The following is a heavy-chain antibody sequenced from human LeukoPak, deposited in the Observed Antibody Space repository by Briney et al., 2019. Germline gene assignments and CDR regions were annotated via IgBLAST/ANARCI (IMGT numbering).Heavy chain of an antibody. CDR2: ITGSGANA. CDR1: GFTFISYA. CDR3: AKHGGRGCTGTSCYIDY. J-gene: IGHJ4*02. D-gene: IGHD2-2*02. V-gene: IGHV3-23*01. Sequence: GGSLRLSCEASGFTFISYAISWVRQAPGKGLEWVSVITGSGANAYYADPVKGRLTNSRDNSKNTVYLQMNSLRAEDTAVYYCAKHGGRGCTGTSCYIDYWGQGTLVTVSS.